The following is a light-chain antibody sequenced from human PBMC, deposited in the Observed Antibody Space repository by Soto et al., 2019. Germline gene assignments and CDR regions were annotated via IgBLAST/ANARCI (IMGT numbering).Light chain of an antibody. Sequence: EIVMTQSPATLSVSPGERATLSCRASQSVSSNLAWYQQKPGQAPRLLIYGASTSATGIPARFSGSGSGTECTNTSSSLPSEDFAVYYCQQYNNWPPWKFGQVTKVEIK. CDR2: GAS. V-gene: IGKV3-15*01. CDR1: QSVSSN. J-gene: IGKJ1*01. CDR3: QQYNNWPPWK.